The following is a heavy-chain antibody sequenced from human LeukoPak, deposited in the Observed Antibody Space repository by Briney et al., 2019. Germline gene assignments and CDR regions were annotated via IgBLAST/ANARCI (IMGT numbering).Heavy chain of an antibody. CDR2: IKSDGTGT. J-gene: IGHJ4*02. CDR1: GFTFSGYW. V-gene: IGHV3-74*01. D-gene: IGHD2-21*01. CDR3: ARDGDWEGGTIDY. Sequence: GGSLRLSCAGSGFTFSGYWMQWVRQAPGKGLVWVSRIKSDGTGTTYADSVKGRFTISRDNAKNTLYLQMNSLRAEDTAVYYCARDGDWEGGTIDYWGQGTLVTVSS.